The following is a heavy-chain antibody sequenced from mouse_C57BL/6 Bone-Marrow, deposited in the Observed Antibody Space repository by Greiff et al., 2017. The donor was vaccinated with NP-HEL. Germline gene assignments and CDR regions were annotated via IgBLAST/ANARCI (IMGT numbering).Heavy chain of an antibody. CDR3: AREHDEGYYAMDY. V-gene: IGHV3-6*01. J-gene: IGHJ4*01. CDR1: GYSITSGYY. Sequence: EVQLQQSGPGLLKPSQSLSLTCSVTGYSITSGYYWNWIRQFPGNKLEWMGYISYDGSNNYNPSLKNRISITRDTSKNQFFLKLNSVTTEDTATYYCAREHDEGYYAMDYWGQGTSVTVSS. CDR2: ISYDGSN. D-gene: IGHD2-12*01.